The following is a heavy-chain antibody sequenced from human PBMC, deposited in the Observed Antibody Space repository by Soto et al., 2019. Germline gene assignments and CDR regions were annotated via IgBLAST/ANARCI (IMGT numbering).Heavy chain of an antibody. J-gene: IGHJ3*02. CDR2: IIPIFGTA. D-gene: IGHD6-13*01. Sequence: SVKVSCKASGGTFSSYAISCVRQAPGQGLEWMGGIIPIFGTANYAQKFQGRVTITADESTSTAYMELSSLRSEDTAVYYCARSPVPGIAAAGPFGAFDIWGQGTMVTVSS. V-gene: IGHV1-69*13. CDR3: ARSPVPGIAAAGPFGAFDI. CDR1: GGTFSSYA.